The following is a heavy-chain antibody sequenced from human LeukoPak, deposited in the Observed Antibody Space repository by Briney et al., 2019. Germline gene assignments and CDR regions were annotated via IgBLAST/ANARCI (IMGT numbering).Heavy chain of an antibody. CDR1: GGTFSSYA. D-gene: IGHD3-9*01. CDR3: ARDRATYDILTGYYSG. J-gene: IGHJ4*02. Sequence: GASVKVSCKASGGTFSSYAISWVRQAPGQGLEWMGGIIPIFGTANYAQKFQGRVTITADESTSTAYMELSSLRSEDTAVYYCARDRATYDILTGYYSGWGQGTLVTVPS. V-gene: IGHV1-69*13. CDR2: IIPIFGTA.